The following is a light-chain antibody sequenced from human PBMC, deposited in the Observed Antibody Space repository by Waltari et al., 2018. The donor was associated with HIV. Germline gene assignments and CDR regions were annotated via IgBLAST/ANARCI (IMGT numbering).Light chain of an antibody. CDR3: SSHAGSKVV. CDR2: DVI. V-gene: IGLV2-8*01. J-gene: IGLJ2*01. CDR1: SSDVGAYNY. Sequence: QSALTQPPSASGSPGQSVTLSCPGTSSDVGAYNYVSWHQQHPGKAPKLMIYDVIKRPSGVPDRFSGSKSGNTASLTVSGLQPEDEADYYCSSHAGSKVVFGGGTRLTVL.